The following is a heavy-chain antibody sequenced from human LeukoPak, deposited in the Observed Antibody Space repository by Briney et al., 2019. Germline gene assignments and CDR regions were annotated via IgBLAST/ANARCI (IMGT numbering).Heavy chain of an antibody. V-gene: IGHV4-34*12. CDR1: GGSFNGYY. D-gene: IGHD2-15*01. Sequence: PSETLSLTCAVNGGSFNGYYWTWIRQPPGKGLEWIGEIIHSGSTNYNPSLKSRVTISVDTSKHQFSLNLRSVTAADTAVYYCARVGGVTVAATSYHVEVWGKGSTVTVSS. J-gene: IGHJ6*03. CDR2: IIHSGST. CDR3: ARVGGVTVAATSYHVEV.